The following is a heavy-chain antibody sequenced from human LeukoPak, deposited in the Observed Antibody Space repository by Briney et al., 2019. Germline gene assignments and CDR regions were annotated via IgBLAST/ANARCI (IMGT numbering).Heavy chain of an antibody. J-gene: IGHJ4*02. CDR3: ARLLYGDTYYFDY. D-gene: IGHD4-17*01. CDR2: ISSGGSTI. CDR1: GFIFSDYY. V-gene: IGHV3-11*04. Sequence: GGSLRLSCAASGFIFSDYYMSWIRQAPGKGLEWLSFISSGGSTIYYADSVKGRFTISRDNAQNSLYLQMNSLRAEDTAVYYCARLLYGDTYYFDYWGQGTLVTVSS.